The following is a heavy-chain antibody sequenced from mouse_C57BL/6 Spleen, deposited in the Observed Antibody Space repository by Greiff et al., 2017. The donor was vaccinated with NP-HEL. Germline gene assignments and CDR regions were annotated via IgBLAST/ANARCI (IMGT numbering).Heavy chain of an antibody. J-gene: IGHJ2*01. D-gene: IGHD1-1*01. CDR1: GFTFTDYY. V-gene: IGHV7-3*01. CDR3: ARFGSSPYFDY. CDR2: IRNKANGYTT. Sequence: EVKVVESGGGLVQPGGSLSLSCAASGFTFTDYYMSWVRQPPGKALEWLGFIRNKANGYTTEYSASVKGRFTISRDNSQSILYLQMNALRAEDSATYYCARFGSSPYFDYWGQGTTLTVSS.